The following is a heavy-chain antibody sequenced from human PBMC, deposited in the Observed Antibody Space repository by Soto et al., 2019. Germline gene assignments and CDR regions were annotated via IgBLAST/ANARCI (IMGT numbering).Heavy chain of an antibody. CDR2: MTPIFGTA. V-gene: IGHV1-69*06. CDR3: AREYSVWGSYLGTFDY. Sequence: SVEVSGKPSRGTFSSYSICWVRQAPGQGLEWMGGMTPIFGTANYAQKFQRRVTITADKSMSTAYKELSSLRSEDTAVYYCAREYSVWGSYLGTFDYWG. D-gene: IGHD3-16*02. CDR1: RGTFSSYS. J-gene: IGHJ4*01.